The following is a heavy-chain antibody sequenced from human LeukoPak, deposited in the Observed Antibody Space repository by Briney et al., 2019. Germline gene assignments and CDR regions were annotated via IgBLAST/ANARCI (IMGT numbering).Heavy chain of an antibody. CDR3: ARGSVEYYDILTGYYSYYYMDV. Sequence: ASVKVSCKASGYTFTSYDINWVRQATGQGLEWMGWMNPNSGNTGYAQKFQGRVTMTRNTSISTVYMELSSLRSEDTAVYYCARGSVEYYDILTGYYSYYYMDVWGKGTTVTVSS. CDR1: GYTFTSYD. J-gene: IGHJ6*03. CDR2: MNPNSGNT. V-gene: IGHV1-8*01. D-gene: IGHD3-9*01.